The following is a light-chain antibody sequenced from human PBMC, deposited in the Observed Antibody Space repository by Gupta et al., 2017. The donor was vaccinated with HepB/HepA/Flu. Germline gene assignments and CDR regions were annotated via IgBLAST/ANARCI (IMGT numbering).Light chain of an antibody. Sequence: ASQSVSSNLAWYQQKPGQAPRLLIYGASTRATGIPARFSGSGSGTEFTLTISSRQSEDFAVYYCQQYNNWPPKFGQGTKVEIK. CDR1: QSVSSN. CDR3: QQYNNWPPK. J-gene: IGKJ1*01. CDR2: GAS. V-gene: IGKV3-15*01.